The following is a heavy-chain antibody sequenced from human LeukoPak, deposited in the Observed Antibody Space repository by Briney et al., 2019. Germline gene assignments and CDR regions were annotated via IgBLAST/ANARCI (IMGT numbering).Heavy chain of an antibody. CDR2: IYYSGST. Sequence: SETLSLTCTVSGGSISSSSYYWGWIRQPPGKGLEWIGSIYYSGSTYYNPSLKSRVTISVDTSKNQFSLKLSSVTAADTAVYYCARPSPNIAVAGTGFDPWGQGTLVTVSS. CDR1: GGSISSSSYY. CDR3: ARPSPNIAVAGTGFDP. D-gene: IGHD6-19*01. V-gene: IGHV4-39*01. J-gene: IGHJ5*02.